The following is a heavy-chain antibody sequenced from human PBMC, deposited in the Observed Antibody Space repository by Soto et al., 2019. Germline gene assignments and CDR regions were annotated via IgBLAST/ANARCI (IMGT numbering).Heavy chain of an antibody. D-gene: IGHD2-15*01. J-gene: IGHJ2*01. CDR1: GFTFDSYS. Sequence: EVQLVESGGGLVKPGGSLRLSCAASGFTFDSYSMNWVRQAPGKGLAWVSYISVTSTYIYYADSVKGRFTISRDNAKNSLYLQMNSLRAEDTAIYYCARGGPIVVVSNWYFDLWGRGALVTVSS. V-gene: IGHV3-21*01. CDR3: ARGGPIVVVSNWYFDL. CDR2: ISVTSTYI.